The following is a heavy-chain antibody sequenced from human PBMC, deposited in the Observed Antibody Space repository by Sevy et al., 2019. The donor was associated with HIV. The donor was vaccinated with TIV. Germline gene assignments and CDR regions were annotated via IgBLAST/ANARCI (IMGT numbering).Heavy chain of an antibody. CDR2: ISAYNGNT. Sequence: ASVKVSCKASGYTFTSYGISWVRQAPGQGLEWMGWISAYNGNTNYAQKLQGRVTMTTDTSKSTAYMELRSLRSDDTAVYYCAVDILTGTDAFDIWGQGTMVTVSS. J-gene: IGHJ3*02. D-gene: IGHD3-9*01. CDR1: GYTFTSYG. CDR3: AVDILTGTDAFDI. V-gene: IGHV1-18*01.